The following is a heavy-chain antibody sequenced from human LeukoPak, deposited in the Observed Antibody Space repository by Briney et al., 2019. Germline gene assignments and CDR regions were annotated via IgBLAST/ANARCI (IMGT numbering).Heavy chain of an antibody. Sequence: PSETLSLTCTVSGGSISTSNYYWGWIRQPPGKGLEWIGNIFYSGSTYYSPSLKSRVTISLDPPRNQFSLKLNSVTAADTAVYYRAKSIGYGLVDIWGQGTMVTVSS. V-gene: IGHV4-39*07. D-gene: IGHD3-10*01. CDR1: GGSISTSNYY. J-gene: IGHJ3*02. CDR2: IFYSGST. CDR3: AKSIGYGLVDI.